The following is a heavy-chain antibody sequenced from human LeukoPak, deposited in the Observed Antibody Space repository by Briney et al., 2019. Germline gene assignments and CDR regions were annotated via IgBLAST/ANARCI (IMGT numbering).Heavy chain of an antibody. CDR3: ARAGGVAFDI. CDR1: GGSISSGGYY. J-gene: IGHJ3*02. V-gene: IGHV4-31*03. D-gene: IGHD3-10*01. CDR2: IYYSGST. Sequence: SETLSLTCTVSGGSISSGGYYWSWIRQHPGKGLEWIGYIYYSGSTYYNPPLKSRVTISVDTSKNQFSLKLSSVTAADTAVYYCARAGGVAFDIWGQGTMVTVSS.